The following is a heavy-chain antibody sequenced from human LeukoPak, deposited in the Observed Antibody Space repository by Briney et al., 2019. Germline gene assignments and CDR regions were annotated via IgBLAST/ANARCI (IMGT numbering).Heavy chain of an antibody. D-gene: IGHD5-18*01. Sequence: GGSLRLSCVASGFTFDDYGMSWVRQAPGKGLEWVSAISGSGDSTYYADSVKGRFTISRDNAKNSLYLQMNSLRAEDTAVYYCASYGYLFDYWGQGTLVTVSS. CDR1: GFTFDDYG. CDR3: ASYGYLFDY. V-gene: IGHV3-23*01. CDR2: ISGSGDST. J-gene: IGHJ4*02.